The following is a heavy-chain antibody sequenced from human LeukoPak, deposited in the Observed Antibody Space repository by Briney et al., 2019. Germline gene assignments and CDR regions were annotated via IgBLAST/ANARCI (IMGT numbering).Heavy chain of an antibody. Sequence: ASVKVSCKASGYTFIGYYMHWVRQAPGQGLEWMGWINPNSGGTNYAQKFQGRVTMTRDTSISTAYMELSRLRSDDTAVYYCARPKVRSAIAAYDAFDIWGQGTMVTVSS. D-gene: IGHD6-13*01. V-gene: IGHV1-2*02. CDR2: INPNSGGT. CDR1: GYTFIGYY. J-gene: IGHJ3*02. CDR3: ARPKVRSAIAAYDAFDI.